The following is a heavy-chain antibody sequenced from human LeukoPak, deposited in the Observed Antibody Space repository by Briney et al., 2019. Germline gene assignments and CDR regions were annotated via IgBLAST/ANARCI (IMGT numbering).Heavy chain of an antibody. CDR1: GFTFSSYW. V-gene: IGHV3-7*03. CDR3: ARPPPSGSSWYDAFDI. Sequence: GGSLRLSCAASGFTFSSYWMSWVRQAPGKGLEWVANIKQDGSEKYYVDSVKGRFTISRDNAKNSLYLQMNSLRADDTAVYYCARPPPSGSSWYDAFDIWGQGTMVTVSS. J-gene: IGHJ3*02. CDR2: IKQDGSEK. D-gene: IGHD6-13*01.